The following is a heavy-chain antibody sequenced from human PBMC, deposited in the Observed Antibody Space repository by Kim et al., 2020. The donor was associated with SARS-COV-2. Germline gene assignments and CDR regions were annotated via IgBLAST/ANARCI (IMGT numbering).Heavy chain of an antibody. D-gene: IGHD2-21*01. V-gene: IGHV3-23*01. J-gene: IGHJ4*02. CDR1: GFTFSSYT. CDR2: ISGNGGGT. Sequence: GGSLRLSCAASGFTFSSYTMAWVRQAPGKGLEWVSTISGNGGGTYYADSVKGRFTISRDNSENTLFLQMNSLRVEDTAVYYCAKAIRTYGGYIDYWGQGTLVIVSS. CDR3: AKAIRTYGGYIDY.